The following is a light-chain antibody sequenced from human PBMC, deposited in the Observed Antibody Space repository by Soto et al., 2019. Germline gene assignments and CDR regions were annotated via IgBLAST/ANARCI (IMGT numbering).Light chain of an antibody. CDR3: LQHNSYPRT. CDR1: QSINSY. V-gene: IGKV1-17*01. CDR2: AAS. J-gene: IGKJ1*01. Sequence: DIQMTQSPSSLSASLGDRVTITCRASQSINSYLNWYQQKPGKAPKRLIYAASSLQSGVPSRFSGSGSGTEFTLTISSLQPEDFATYYCLQHNSYPRTFGQGTKVDIK.